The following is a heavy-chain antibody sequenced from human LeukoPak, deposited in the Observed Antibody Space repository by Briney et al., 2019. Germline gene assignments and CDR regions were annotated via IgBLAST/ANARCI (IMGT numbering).Heavy chain of an antibody. D-gene: IGHD7-27*01. CDR2: ISYDGSNE. J-gene: IGHJ4*02. V-gene: IGHV3-30*03. CDR3: ARKFLTGRLIDY. Sequence: GGSLRLSCAASGFTFSNYGMHCVRQAPGKGLEWVAVISYDGSNEYYADSVKGRFAISRDTSKNTLYLQMNGLRAEDTALYYCARKFLTGRLIDYWGQGTLVTVSS. CDR1: GFTFSNYG.